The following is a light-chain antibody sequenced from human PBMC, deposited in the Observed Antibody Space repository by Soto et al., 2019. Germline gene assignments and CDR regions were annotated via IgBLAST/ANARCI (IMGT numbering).Light chain of an antibody. CDR3: QQYVTSPAIT. CDR1: ESVGAY. J-gene: IGKJ5*01. V-gene: IGKV3-20*01. Sequence: EIVLPQSPGALSLSPGERATLSCWASESVGAYLAWYPQKPGQAPRLLIYGATKRTSGTPDRFSGTGSETAFTLAISRLEPGDFAVYYCQQYVTSPAITFGQGTRLEIK. CDR2: GAT.